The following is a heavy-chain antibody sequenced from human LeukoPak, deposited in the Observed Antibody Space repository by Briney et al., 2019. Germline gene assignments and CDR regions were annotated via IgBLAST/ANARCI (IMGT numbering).Heavy chain of an antibody. Sequence: GRSLRLSCAASGFTFDDYAMHWVRQAPGKGLEWVSGISGSGGSTYYADSVKGRFTISRDNSKNTLYLEMNSLRAEDTAIYYCAKMKGHPFPKYYMDVWGQGTTVTVSS. V-gene: IGHV3-23*01. J-gene: IGHJ6*01. CDR2: ISGSGGST. CDR3: AKMKGHPFPKYYMDV. D-gene: IGHD1-26*01. CDR1: GFTFDDYA.